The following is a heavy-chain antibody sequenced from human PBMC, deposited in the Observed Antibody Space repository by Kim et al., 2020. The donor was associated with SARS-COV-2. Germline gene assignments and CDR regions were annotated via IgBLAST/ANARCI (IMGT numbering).Heavy chain of an antibody. CDR1: GFTFRSYW. Sequence: GGSLRLSCTASGFTFRSYWMSWVRQAPGKGLEWVANIKEDGSETYYVDSVKGRFTISRDNAENSLYLQMNSLRAEDTALYFCGRDYSDWGQGTLVTVSS. V-gene: IGHV3-7*01. CDR2: IKEDGSET. CDR3: GRDYSD. J-gene: IGHJ4*02. D-gene: IGHD6-13*01.